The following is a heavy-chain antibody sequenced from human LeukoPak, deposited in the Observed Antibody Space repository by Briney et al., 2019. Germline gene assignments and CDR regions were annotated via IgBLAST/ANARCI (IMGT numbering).Heavy chain of an antibody. V-gene: IGHV4-39*01. CDR1: GGSISSSSYY. CDR3: ARPFCSGDCSPLGD. CDR2: ISSSGNT. Sequence: SETLSLTCSVSGGSISSSSYYWAWIRQPPGKGLEWIGSISSSGNTYYNPSLKSRVTISVDTSENQFSLRLSSVTAADTALYYCARPFCSGDCSPLGDWGQGTLVTVSS. J-gene: IGHJ4*02. D-gene: IGHD2-21*02.